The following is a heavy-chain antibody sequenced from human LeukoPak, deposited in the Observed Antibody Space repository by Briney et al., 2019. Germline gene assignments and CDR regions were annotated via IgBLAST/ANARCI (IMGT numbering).Heavy chain of an antibody. V-gene: IGHV4-39*07. Sequence: KSSETLSLTCTVSGGSISSRDYYWGWIRQPPGKGLEWIGGIFYGGNTYYNPSLKSRLTISVDTSRNQFSLKLSSVNAADTAVYYCVRDRHWTNDWVFDYWGQGTLVTVSP. CDR2: IFYGGNT. D-gene: IGHD1/OR15-1a*01. CDR1: GGSISSRDYY. CDR3: VRDRHWTNDWVFDY. J-gene: IGHJ4*02.